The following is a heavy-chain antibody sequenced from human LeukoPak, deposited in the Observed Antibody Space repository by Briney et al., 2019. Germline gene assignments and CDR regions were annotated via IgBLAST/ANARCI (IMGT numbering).Heavy chain of an antibody. CDR3: ARLYYYDTGGAFDI. CDR2: IYYSGST. CDR1: GGSISSYY. J-gene: IGHJ3*02. V-gene: IGHV4-59*08. Sequence: SETLSLTCTVSGGSISSYYWSWIRQPPGKGLEWIGYIYYSGSTNYNPSLKSRVTISVDTSKNQFSLKLSSVTAADTAVYYCARLYYYDTGGAFDIWGQGTMVTVSS. D-gene: IGHD3-22*01.